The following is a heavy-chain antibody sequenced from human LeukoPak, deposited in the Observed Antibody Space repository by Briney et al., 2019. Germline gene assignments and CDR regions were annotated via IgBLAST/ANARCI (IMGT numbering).Heavy chain of an antibody. Sequence: ASVKVSCKASGYTFTSDDINWVRQATGQGLEWMGWTNPNSGNTGYAQKFQGRVTMTRNTSISTAYMELSSLRFEDTAVYYCARGLDGDYRGYWGQGTLVTVSS. V-gene: IGHV1-8*01. CDR3: ARGLDGDYRGY. J-gene: IGHJ4*02. CDR1: GYTFTSDD. CDR2: TNPNSGNT. D-gene: IGHD4-17*01.